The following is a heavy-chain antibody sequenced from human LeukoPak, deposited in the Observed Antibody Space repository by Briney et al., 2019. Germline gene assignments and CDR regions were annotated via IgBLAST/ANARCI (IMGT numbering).Heavy chain of an antibody. Sequence: GGSLRLSCAASGFTFSHYWMHWLRHAPGKGLVWVSRIHSDGSSTTYADSVKGRFTISRDNAKNMVYLQMNSLRSEDTAVYYCARGGVGAFDYWGQGTLVTVSS. V-gene: IGHV3-74*03. CDR3: ARGGVGAFDY. CDR1: GFTFSHYW. D-gene: IGHD1-26*01. J-gene: IGHJ4*02. CDR2: IHSDGSST.